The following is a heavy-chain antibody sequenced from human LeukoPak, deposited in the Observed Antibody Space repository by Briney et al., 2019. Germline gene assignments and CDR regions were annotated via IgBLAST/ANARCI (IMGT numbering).Heavy chain of an antibody. V-gene: IGHV3-23*01. CDR1: GFTFSHYA. J-gene: IGHJ4*02. CDR2: LTDSGDTT. CDR3: ASRYSYGGQSSFDY. Sequence: GSLRLSCAVSGFTFSHYAMSWVRQAPGTGLEWVGSLTDSGDTTYYADSVKGRFTISRDNSKNTLYLQMNSLRAEDTAVYYCASRYSYGGQSSFDYWGQGTLVTVPS. D-gene: IGHD5-18*01.